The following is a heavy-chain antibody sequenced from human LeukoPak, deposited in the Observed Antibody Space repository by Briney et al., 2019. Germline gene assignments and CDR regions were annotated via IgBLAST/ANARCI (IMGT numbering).Heavy chain of an antibody. CDR2: ISSSDGTI. D-gene: IGHD3-22*01. CDR1: GFIFSSHS. Sequence: GGSLRLSRVASGFIFSSHSMNWVRQAPGKGLEWVSYISSSDGTIYYADSVKGRFTISRDNAKNSLYLQTNSLRDEDTAVYYCARTPYDSSGYSYFDYWGQGALVTVSS. V-gene: IGHV3-48*02. J-gene: IGHJ4*02. CDR3: ARTPYDSSGYSYFDY.